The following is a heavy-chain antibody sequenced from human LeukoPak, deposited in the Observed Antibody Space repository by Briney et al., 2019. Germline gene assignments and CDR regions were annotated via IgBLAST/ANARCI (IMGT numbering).Heavy chain of an antibody. CDR1: GFTFSSYV. D-gene: IGHD3-10*01. Sequence: GRSLRLSCAASGFTFSSYVMHWVRQAPGKGLEWVANIKHDGSEKYYVDSVKGRFTISRDNAVNSLYLQMNSLRAEDTAFYYCATSETVRGTFSYWGQGTLVTVSS. CDR2: IKHDGSEK. V-gene: IGHV3-7*05. CDR3: ATSETVRGTFSY. J-gene: IGHJ4*02.